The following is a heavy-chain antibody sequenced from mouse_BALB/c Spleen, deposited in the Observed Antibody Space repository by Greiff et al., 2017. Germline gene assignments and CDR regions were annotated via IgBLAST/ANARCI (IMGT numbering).Heavy chain of an antibody. CDR1: GFTFSNYW. V-gene: IGHV6-6*02. CDR3: TLYYDYDVRYYAMDY. D-gene: IGHD2-4*01. J-gene: IGHJ4*01. CDR2: IRLKSNNYAT. Sequence: EVKLVESGGGLVQPGGSMKLSCVASGFTFSNYWMNWVRQSPEKGLEWVAEIRLKSNNYATHYAESVKGRFTISRDDSKSSVYLQMNNLRAEDTGIYYCTLYYDYDVRYYAMDYWGQGTSVTVSS.